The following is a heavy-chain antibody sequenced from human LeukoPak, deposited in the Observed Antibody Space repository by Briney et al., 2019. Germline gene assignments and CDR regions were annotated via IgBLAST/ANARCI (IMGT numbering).Heavy chain of an antibody. D-gene: IGHD6-13*01. V-gene: IGHV4-59*08. CDR2: IYSSGTP. CDR1: GRSVSGHY. Sequence: SETLSLACTLSGRSVSGHYCGSVRQPPGKGLGWIGYIYSSGTPSSNPPLMSRGTSPVDTSKTHFSLKRSAVTAADTAVYYCSGHASNWYTGGWIIWGQGTLVTVSS. J-gene: IGHJ4*02. CDR3: SGHASNWYTGGWII.